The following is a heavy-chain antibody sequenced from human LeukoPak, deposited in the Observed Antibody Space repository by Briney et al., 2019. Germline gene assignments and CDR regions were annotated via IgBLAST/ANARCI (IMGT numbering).Heavy chain of an antibody. CDR3: ARIAPGGIAGRDCFDY. CDR1: GGSISSSSYY. V-gene: IGHV4-39*01. Sequence: NPSETLSLTCTVSGGSISSSSYYWGWIRQPPGRGLEWIGSIAYSGNTYYNPSLKSRVTISVDTSKNRFSLKLSSVTAADTAVYYCARIAPGGIAGRDCFDYWGQGTLVSVSS. J-gene: IGHJ4*02. CDR2: IAYSGNT. D-gene: IGHD2-21*01.